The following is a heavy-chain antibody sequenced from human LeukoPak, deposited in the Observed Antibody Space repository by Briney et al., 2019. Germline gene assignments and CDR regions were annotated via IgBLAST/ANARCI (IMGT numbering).Heavy chain of an antibody. CDR2: IYTSGST. D-gene: IGHD1-26*01. CDR1: GGSISSYY. V-gene: IGHV4-4*07. CDR3: ARAGLGSYYFDYYYYMDV. Sequence: SETLSLTCTVSGGSISSYYWSWIRQPAGKGLEWIGRIYTSGSTNYNPSLKSRVTMPVDTSKNQFSLKLSSVTAADTAVYYCARAGLGSYYFDYYYYMDVWGKGTTVTVSS. J-gene: IGHJ6*03.